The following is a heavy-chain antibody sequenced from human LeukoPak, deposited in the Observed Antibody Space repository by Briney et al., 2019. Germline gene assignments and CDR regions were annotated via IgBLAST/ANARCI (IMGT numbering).Heavy chain of an antibody. Sequence: GGSLRLSCAASGFTFSSYAMSWVRQAPGKGLEWVSAISGSGGSTYYADSVKGRFTISRDNSKNTPYLQMNSLRAEDTAVYYCATRREYSSSRGYWGQGTLVTVSS. V-gene: IGHV3-23*01. J-gene: IGHJ4*02. CDR1: GFTFSSYA. CDR2: ISGSGGST. D-gene: IGHD6-6*01. CDR3: ATRREYSSSRGY.